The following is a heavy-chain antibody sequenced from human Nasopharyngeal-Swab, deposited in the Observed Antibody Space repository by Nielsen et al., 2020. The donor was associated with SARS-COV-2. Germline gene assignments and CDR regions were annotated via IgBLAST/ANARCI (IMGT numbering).Heavy chain of an antibody. D-gene: IGHD3-10*01. V-gene: IGHV4-61*08. CDR2: CSGGGNC. CDR3: ARGGSQRFGEFYHWYFDL. Sequence: SETLSLTCTVSGVSYDFMEAFYWAWIRQAPGQGLEWIGSCSGGGNCNFNPSLKSRVTISVDTSKNQFSLKLSSVTAADTAVYYCARGGSQRFGEFYHWYFDLWGRGTLATVSS. J-gene: IGHJ2*01. CDR1: GVSYDFMEAFY.